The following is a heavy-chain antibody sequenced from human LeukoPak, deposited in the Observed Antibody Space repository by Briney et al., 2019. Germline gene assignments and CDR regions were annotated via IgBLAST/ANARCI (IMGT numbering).Heavy chain of an antibody. V-gene: IGHV1-2*02. CDR2: INPSSGGT. J-gene: IGHJ4*02. Sequence: ASVKVSCKASGYTFTGYYMHWVRQAPGQGLEWMGWINPSSGGTNYAQKFQGRVTMTRDTSTSTVYMELSSLRSEDTAVYYCARGGLIQLWVNFDYWGQGTLVTVSS. D-gene: IGHD5-18*01. CDR3: ARGGLIQLWVNFDY. CDR1: GYTFTGYY.